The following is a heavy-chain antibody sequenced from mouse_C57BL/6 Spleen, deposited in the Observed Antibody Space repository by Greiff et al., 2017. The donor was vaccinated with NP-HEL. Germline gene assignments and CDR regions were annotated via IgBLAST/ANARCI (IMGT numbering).Heavy chain of an antibody. Sequence: VQLQQSGTVLARPGASVKMSCKTSGYTFTSYWMHWVKQRPGQGLEWIGAIYPGNSDTSYNQKFKGKAKLTAVTSASTAYMELSSLTNEDSAVYYCTRLRYYGSSYWFAYWGQGTLVTVSA. V-gene: IGHV1-5*01. J-gene: IGHJ3*01. CDR3: TRLRYYGSSYWFAY. CDR2: IYPGNSDT. D-gene: IGHD1-1*01. CDR1: GYTFTSYW.